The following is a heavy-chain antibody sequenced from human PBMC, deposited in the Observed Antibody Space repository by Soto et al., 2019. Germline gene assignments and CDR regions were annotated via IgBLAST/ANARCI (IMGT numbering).Heavy chain of an antibody. V-gene: IGHV4-30-4*01. CDR1: GGSISSGDYY. CDR2: IYYSGST. D-gene: IGHD4-4*01. J-gene: IGHJ6*02. CDR3: SRHTVTTYYYYGMDV. Sequence: QVQLQESGPGLVKPSQTLSLTCTVSGGSISSGDYYWSWIRQPPGKGLEWIGYIYYSGSTYYNPSLTSRVTISVDTAKNQFSLKLSSVTAADTAVYYCSRHTVTTYYYYGMDVWGQGTTVTVSS.